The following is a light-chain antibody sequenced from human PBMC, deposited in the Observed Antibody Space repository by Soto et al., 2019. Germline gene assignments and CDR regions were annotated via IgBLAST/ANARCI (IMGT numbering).Light chain of an antibody. CDR3: SSFTGTTTLDV. CDR2: GVS. Sequence: QSALTQPASVSGSPGQSITISCTGTSSDVGAYKYVSWYQQHPGKAPKLIIYGVSNWPSGVSNRFSGSKSGNTAFLTISGLQPEDEADYYCSSFTGTTTLDVFGTGTKVTVL. J-gene: IGLJ1*01. V-gene: IGLV2-14*03. CDR1: SSDVGAYKY.